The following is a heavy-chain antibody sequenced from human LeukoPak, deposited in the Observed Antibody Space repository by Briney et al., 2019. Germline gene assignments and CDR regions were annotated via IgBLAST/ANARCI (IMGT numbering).Heavy chain of an antibody. D-gene: IGHD6-13*01. Sequence: PGGSLRISCAGSGFTFRNYWMSWVRQAPGKGLEWVANVKKDESEKYYMDSVKGRFTISRDNAKNLVHLQMNGLRAEDTAVYYCARAVGIAAAGTGEFDYWGQGTLVTVSS. V-gene: IGHV3-7*01. CDR2: VKKDESEK. J-gene: IGHJ4*02. CDR1: GFTFRNYW. CDR3: ARAVGIAAAGTGEFDY.